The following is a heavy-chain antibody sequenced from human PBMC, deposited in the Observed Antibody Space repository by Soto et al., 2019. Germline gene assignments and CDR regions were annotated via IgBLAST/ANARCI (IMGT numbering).Heavy chain of an antibody. CDR1: GDPMTSGDYS. CDR3: ARGDYQYSIDY. J-gene: IGHJ4*02. V-gene: IGHV4-30-2*01. D-gene: IGHD2-2*01. Sequence: QLQLQESGSRLVKSSQTLSLTCTVSGDPMTSGDYSWSWIRQPPGKGLEWLGYIYRTGNTHYSPSLKSRVSISQDRSKNQFSLELTSVTAADTAVYYCARGDYQYSIDYWGQGTLVTVSS. CDR2: IYRTGNT.